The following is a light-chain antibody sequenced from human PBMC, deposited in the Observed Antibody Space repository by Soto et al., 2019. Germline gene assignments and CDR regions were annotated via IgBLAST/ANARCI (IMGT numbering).Light chain of an antibody. CDR3: SSFTSTSTYV. CDR2: DVS. V-gene: IGLV2-14*03. J-gene: IGLJ1*01. CDR1: SSDVGGYDY. Sequence: QSALTQPASVSGSPGQSITISCTGTSSDVGGYDYVSWYQQHPGNAPKLIIYDVSSRPSGVSNRFSGSKSGSTASLTISGLQAEDEADYYCSSFTSTSTYVFGTGTKVTVL.